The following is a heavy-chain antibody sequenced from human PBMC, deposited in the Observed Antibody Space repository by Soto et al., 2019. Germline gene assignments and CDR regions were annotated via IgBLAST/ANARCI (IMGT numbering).Heavy chain of an antibody. CDR1: GYTFTSYY. CDR3: ARAMVRGVISYYFDY. J-gene: IGHJ4*02. CDR2: INPSGGST. D-gene: IGHD3-10*01. Sequence: QGQLVQSGAEVKKPGASVKVSCKASGYTFTSYYMHWVRQAPGQGLEWMGIINPSGGSTSYAQKFQGRVTMTRDTSTSTVYMDLSSLRSEDTAVYYCARAMVRGVISYYFDYWGLGTLVTVSS. V-gene: IGHV1-46*01.